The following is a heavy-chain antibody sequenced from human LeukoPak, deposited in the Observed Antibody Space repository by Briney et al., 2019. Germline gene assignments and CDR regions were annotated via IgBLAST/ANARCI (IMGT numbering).Heavy chain of an antibody. CDR1: GYSFTGYW. D-gene: IGHD3-22*01. Sequence: GESLQISCKGSGYSFTGYWIGWVRQMPGKGLGWMGIIYPGDSDTRYSPSFQGQVTISADKSISTAYLQWSSLKASDTAMYYCARFQDSSGTHDYWGQGTLVTVSS. CDR2: IYPGDSDT. V-gene: IGHV5-51*01. CDR3: ARFQDSSGTHDY. J-gene: IGHJ4*02.